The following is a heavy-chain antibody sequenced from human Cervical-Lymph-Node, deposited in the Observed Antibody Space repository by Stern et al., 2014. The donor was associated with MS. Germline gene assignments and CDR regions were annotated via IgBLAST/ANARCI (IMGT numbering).Heavy chain of an antibody. CDR1: GGNVSNFA. CDR2: IIPLFGTI. J-gene: IGHJ4*02. V-gene: IGHV1-69*01. Sequence: QVQLGQSGAEVKKPGSSLKVSCKASGGNVSNFAISWLRQAPGQGLEWMGGIIPLFGTIHYAPKFSGRLTITADQSTTTSYMHLSSLVSEDSATYYCARDNNGSGGTFFGSWGLGTLVIVSS. CDR3: ARDNNGSGGTFFGS. D-gene: IGHD5-12*01.